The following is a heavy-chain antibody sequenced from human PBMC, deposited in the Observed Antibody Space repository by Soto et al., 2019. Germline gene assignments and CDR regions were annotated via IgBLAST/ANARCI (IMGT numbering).Heavy chain of an antibody. V-gene: IGHV3-74*01. CDR1: GFTCSRYW. Sequence: GESLKISCAASGFTCSRYWMHWVRKAPGEGPMWVSRINSDGSMTSYADSVKGRFTISRDNAKNTAYLHMNSLRAEDTARYYCVRGKYQYNTLKSGYYQQWGQGTLVTVSS. J-gene: IGHJ1*01. CDR3: VRGKYQYNTLKSGYYQQ. D-gene: IGHD1-20*01. CDR2: INSDGSMT.